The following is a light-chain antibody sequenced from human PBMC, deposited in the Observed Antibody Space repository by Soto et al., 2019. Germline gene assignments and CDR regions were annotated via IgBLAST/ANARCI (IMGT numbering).Light chain of an antibody. J-gene: IGKJ1*01. CDR2: DAS. CDR3: QQYKSYWT. V-gene: IGKV1-5*01. Sequence: DIQMTQSPSIMSASVGDRVTITCWASHNINRWLAWYQQKPGKAPKLLIYDASRLESGVPSRFGGSGSGTEFTLTINSLQPDDFATYYCQQYKSYWTFGQGTKV. CDR1: HNINRW.